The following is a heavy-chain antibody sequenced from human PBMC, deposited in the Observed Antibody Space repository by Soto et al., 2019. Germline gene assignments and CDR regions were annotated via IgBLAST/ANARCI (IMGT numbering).Heavy chain of an antibody. V-gene: IGHV4-59*01. CDR1: GGSISSYY. CDR2: IYYSGST. CDR3: ASGPYYYDSSGYYPPMTL. J-gene: IGHJ3*01. Sequence: SETLSLTCTVSGGSISSYYWSWIRQPPGKGLEWIGYIYYSGSTNYNPSLKSRVTISVDTSKNQFSLKLSSVTAADTAVYYCASGPYYYDSSGYYPPMTLWGQGTMVTVSS. D-gene: IGHD3-22*01.